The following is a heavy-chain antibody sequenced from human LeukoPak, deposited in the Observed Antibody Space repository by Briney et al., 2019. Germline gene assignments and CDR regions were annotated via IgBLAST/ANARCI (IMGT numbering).Heavy chain of an antibody. J-gene: IGHJ3*02. CDR3: ASRVVVAATIDAFDI. V-gene: IGHV4-4*02. Sequence: SGTLSLTCAVSGGSISSSNWWSWVRQPPGKGLEWTGEIYHSGSTNYNPSLKSRVTISVDKSKNQFSLKLSSVTAADTAVYYCASRVVVAATIDAFDIWGQGTMVTVSS. D-gene: IGHD2-15*01. CDR2: IYHSGST. CDR1: GGSISSSNW.